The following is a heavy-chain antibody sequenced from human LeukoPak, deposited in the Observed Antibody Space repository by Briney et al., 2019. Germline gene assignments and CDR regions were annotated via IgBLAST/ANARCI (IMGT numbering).Heavy chain of an antibody. J-gene: IGHJ4*02. V-gene: IGHV3-23*01. CDR3: ARDSVADSSGYFSY. Sequence: GGTLRLSCAASGFTFSTYGMNWVRQAPGRGLEWVSGISPSGGITYYTDSVKGRFTISRDNSKHTVSLQMNSLRAEDTALYYCARDSVADSSGYFSYWGQGTLVTVSS. D-gene: IGHD3-22*01. CDR1: GFTFSTYG. CDR2: ISPSGGIT.